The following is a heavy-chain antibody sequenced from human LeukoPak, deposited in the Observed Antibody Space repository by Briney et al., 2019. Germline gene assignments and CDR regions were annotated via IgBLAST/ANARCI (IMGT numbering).Heavy chain of an antibody. Sequence: SETLSLTCTVSGGSISSYYWSWIRQPAGKGLEWIGRIYISGSTNYNPSLKSRVTISQDTSKNQFSLKLSSVTAADTAVYYCARTTEGGYSYGYFYYYYMDVWGKGTTVTISS. D-gene: IGHD5-18*01. CDR3: ARTTEGGYSYGYFYYYYMDV. CDR1: GGSISSYY. J-gene: IGHJ6*03. CDR2: IYISGST. V-gene: IGHV4-4*07.